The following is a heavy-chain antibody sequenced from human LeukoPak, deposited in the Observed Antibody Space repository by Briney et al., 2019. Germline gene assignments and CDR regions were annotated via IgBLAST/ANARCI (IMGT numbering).Heavy chain of an antibody. CDR2: TYYRSKWYN. V-gene: IGHV6-1*01. J-gene: IGHJ4*02. Sequence: SQTLSLTCAISGDSVSSNTAAWNWIRQSPSRGLEWLGRTYYRSKWYNDYAVSAKSRITINPDTSKNQFSLHLNSVTPEDTAVYYCARDLPPGAAGVTGPFESWGQGNLVTVSS. CDR1: GDSVSSNTAA. CDR3: ARDLPPGAAGVTGPFES. D-gene: IGHD6-13*01.